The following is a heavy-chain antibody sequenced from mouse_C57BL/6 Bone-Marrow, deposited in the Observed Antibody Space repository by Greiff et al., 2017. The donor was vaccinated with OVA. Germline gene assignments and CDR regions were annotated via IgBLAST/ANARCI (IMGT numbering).Heavy chain of an antibody. V-gene: IGHV1-55*01. Sequence: VQLQQPGAELVKPGASVKMSCKASGYTFTSYWITWVKQRPGQGLEWIGDIYPGSGSTNYNEKFKSKATLTVDTSSSTAYMQLSSLTSEDSAVYYCASGRNYGSSPFAYWGQGTLVTVSA. J-gene: IGHJ3*01. CDR3: ASGRNYGSSPFAY. D-gene: IGHD1-1*01. CDR1: GYTFTSYW. CDR2: IYPGSGST.